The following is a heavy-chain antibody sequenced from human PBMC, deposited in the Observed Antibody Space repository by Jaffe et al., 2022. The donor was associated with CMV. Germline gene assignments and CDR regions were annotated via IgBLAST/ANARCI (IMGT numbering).Heavy chain of an antibody. Sequence: EVQLVESGGGLVQPGGSLRLSCAASGFTFSSYSMNWVRQAPGKGLEWVSYISSSSSTIYYADSVKGRFTISRDNAKNSLYLQMNSLRDEDTAVYYCARDLLWDYDYGGNYRFDYWGQGTLVTVSS. V-gene: IGHV3-48*02. J-gene: IGHJ4*02. CDR1: GFTFSSYS. D-gene: IGHD4-17*01. CDR3: ARDLLWDYDYGGNYRFDY. CDR2: ISSSSSTI.